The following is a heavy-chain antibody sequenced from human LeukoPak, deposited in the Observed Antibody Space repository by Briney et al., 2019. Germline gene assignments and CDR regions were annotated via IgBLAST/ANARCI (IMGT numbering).Heavy chain of an antibody. CDR1: GFTFSSYS. CDR3: ARSVRMMTTADY. D-gene: IGHD4-17*01. V-gene: IGHV3-21*01. CDR2: ISSSSSYI. J-gene: IGHJ4*02. Sequence: GGSLRLSCAASGFTFSSYSMNWVRQAPGKGLEWVSSISSSSSYIYYADSVKGRFTISRDNAKNSLYLQMNSLRAEDTAVYYCARSVRMMTTADYWGQGTLVTVSS.